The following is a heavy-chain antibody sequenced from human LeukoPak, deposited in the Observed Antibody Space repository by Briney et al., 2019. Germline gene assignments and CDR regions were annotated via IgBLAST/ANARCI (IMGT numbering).Heavy chain of an antibody. J-gene: IGHJ6*04. CDR1: GYSFTIYW. D-gene: IGHD2-8*01. Sequence: GESLKISCKGSGYSFTIYWISWVRQMPGKGLEWMGRIDPSDSYTNYSPSFQGHVTISADKSISTAYLQWSSLKASDTAMYYCARNGPYYYGMDVWGKGTTVTVSS. CDR2: IDPSDSYT. V-gene: IGHV5-10-1*01. CDR3: ARNGPYYYGMDV.